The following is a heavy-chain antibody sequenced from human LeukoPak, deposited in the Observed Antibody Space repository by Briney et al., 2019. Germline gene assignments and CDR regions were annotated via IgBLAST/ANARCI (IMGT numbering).Heavy chain of an antibody. CDR3: ARDAFQGSSWSNWFDS. Sequence: ASVKVSCKASGYTFNTNGLNWVRQAPGQGLEWMGWINANTGSTNYAQIFQGRVTMTTDTSTSTAYMELTSLTSDDTAIYYCARDAFQGSSWSNWFDSWGQGTLVTVSS. V-gene: IGHV1-18*01. CDR2: INANTGST. J-gene: IGHJ5*01. D-gene: IGHD6-13*01. CDR1: GYTFNTNG.